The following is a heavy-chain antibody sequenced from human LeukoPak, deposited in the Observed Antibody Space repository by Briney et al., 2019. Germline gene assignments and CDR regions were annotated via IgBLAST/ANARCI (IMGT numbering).Heavy chain of an antibody. V-gene: IGHV4-59*08. CDR2: IYYSGST. CDR1: GGSISSYY. D-gene: IGHD6-19*01. Sequence: PSETLSLTCTVSGGSISSYYWSWIRQPPGKGLEWIGYIYYSGSTNYNPSLKSRVTISVDTSKNQFYLKLSSVTAADTAVYYCARRGYSSGSNWFDPWGQGTLVTVSS. J-gene: IGHJ5*02. CDR3: ARRGYSSGSNWFDP.